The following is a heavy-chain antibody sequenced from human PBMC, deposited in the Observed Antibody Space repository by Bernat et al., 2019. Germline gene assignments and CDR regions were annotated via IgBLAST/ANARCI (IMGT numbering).Heavy chain of an antibody. D-gene: IGHD1-7*01. CDR2: TYYRSKWYN. CDR3: ARRRSIAETTLLDALGI. V-gene: IGHV6-1*01. J-gene: IGHJ3*02. CDR1: GDSVSSNSAA. Sequence: QVQLQQSGPGLVKPSQTLSPTCAIPGDSVSSNSAAWNWIRQSPSRGLEWLGRTYYRSKWYNDYAVSVKSRITFNPDTSKNQFTLQLNSVTHEDTSVYYCARRRSIAETTLLDALGIWGQGTMVTVCS.